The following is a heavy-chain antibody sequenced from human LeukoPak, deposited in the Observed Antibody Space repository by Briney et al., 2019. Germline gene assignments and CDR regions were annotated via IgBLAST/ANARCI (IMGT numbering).Heavy chain of an antibody. D-gene: IGHD3-9*01. CDR1: GYTFTDYY. J-gene: IGHJ5*02. V-gene: IGHV1-2*02. CDR2: ITPNSGGT. Sequence: ASVKVSCKASGYTFTDYYIHWVRQAPGQGLEWMGWITPNSGGTNYAQKFQGRVTMTRDTSISTASLELRSLTSDDTAVYYCARLEGTGYRGGWFDPWGQGSLVTVSS. CDR3: ARLEGTGYRGGWFDP.